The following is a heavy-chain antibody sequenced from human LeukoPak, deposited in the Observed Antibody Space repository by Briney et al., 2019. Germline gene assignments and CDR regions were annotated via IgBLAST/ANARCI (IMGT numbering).Heavy chain of an antibody. J-gene: IGHJ4*02. V-gene: IGHV4-59*02. D-gene: IGHD1-26*01. CDR1: GTSVSTNY. Sequence: SETLSLTCTVSGTSVSTNYGSWIRQPPGKGLEWIGYIYYSGSTNYNPSLKSRVTISVDTSKNQFSLKLRSVTAADTAVFYCARGSDYFDYWGQGTLVTVSS. CDR3: ARGSDYFDY. CDR2: IYYSGST.